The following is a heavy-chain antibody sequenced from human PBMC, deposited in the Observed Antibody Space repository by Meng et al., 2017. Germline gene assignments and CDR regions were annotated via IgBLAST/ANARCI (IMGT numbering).Heavy chain of an antibody. CDR2: IDTKTGNP. J-gene: IGHJ4*02. Sequence: QVQPVQLGSELRKPGASVKVSCKASGYTLTSYAINWLRQAPGQGLQWMGWIDTKTGNPTYVPGFTGRLVFSLDTSVSTAYLQISGLKADDTAVYYCTRDGYSDCSRTSCFDSWGQGTLVTVSS. CDR3: TRDGYSDCSRTSCFDS. D-gene: IGHD2-2*01. V-gene: IGHV7-4-1*02. CDR1: GYTLTSYA.